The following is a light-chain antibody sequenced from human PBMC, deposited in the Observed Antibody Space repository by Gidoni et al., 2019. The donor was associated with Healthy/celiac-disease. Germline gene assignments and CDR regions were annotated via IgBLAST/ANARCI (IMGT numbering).Light chain of an antibody. Sequence: DIVLTQSPATLSLAPVERATLSCRASQSVSSYFAWYQQQPGQAPRLLIYDGSNRATGIPARFSGSGSGTNFTLTISSLEPEEVAVYYCQQRSNWPPLTFGGGTKVEIK. J-gene: IGKJ4*01. CDR2: DGS. CDR1: QSVSSY. V-gene: IGKV3-11*01. CDR3: QQRSNWPPLT.